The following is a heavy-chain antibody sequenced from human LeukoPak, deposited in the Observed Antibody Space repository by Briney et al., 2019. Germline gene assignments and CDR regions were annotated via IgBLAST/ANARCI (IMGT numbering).Heavy chain of an antibody. CDR3: ARVWDGYNYSNDY. Sequence: PSETLSLTCTVSGGSISSGGYYWSWIRQHPGKGLEWIGYIYYSGSTYYNPSLKSRVTISVDTSKNQFSLKLSSVTAADTAVYYCARVWDGYNYSNDYWGQGTPVTVSS. CDR1: GGSISSGGYY. V-gene: IGHV4-31*03. D-gene: IGHD5-24*01. CDR2: IYYSGST. J-gene: IGHJ4*02.